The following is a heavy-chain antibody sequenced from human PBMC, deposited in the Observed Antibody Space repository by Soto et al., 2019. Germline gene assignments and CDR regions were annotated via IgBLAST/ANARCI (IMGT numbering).Heavy chain of an antibody. Sequence: GGSLRLSCAASGSSFSRYAIHWVRQAPGKGLEWVAVISKDGSHKYYLESVKGRFTISRDNSKNILSLQMNSLRDEDTAVYYCARSRSGAVADSFDFWGQGTLVTVSS. J-gene: IGHJ4*02. V-gene: IGHV3-30*04. D-gene: IGHD3-10*01. CDR1: GSSFSRYA. CDR3: ARSRSGAVADSFDF. CDR2: ISKDGSHK.